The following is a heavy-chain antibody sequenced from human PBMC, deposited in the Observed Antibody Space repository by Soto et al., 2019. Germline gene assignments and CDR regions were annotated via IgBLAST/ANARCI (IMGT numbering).Heavy chain of an antibody. J-gene: IGHJ6*03. V-gene: IGHV3-66*01. D-gene: IGHD3-3*01. CDR3: ARERLDYDFWSGYYMDV. CDR1: GFTVRSNY. CDR2: IYSGGST. Sequence: GGSLRLSCAAAGFTVRSNYMSWVRQDPGKGLVWVSVIYSGGSTYYADSVKGRFTISRDNSKNTLYLQMNSLRAEDTAVYYCARERLDYDFWSGYYMDVWGKGTTVTVSS.